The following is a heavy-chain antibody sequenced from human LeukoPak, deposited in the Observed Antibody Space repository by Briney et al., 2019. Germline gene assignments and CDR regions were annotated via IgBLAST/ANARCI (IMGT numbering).Heavy chain of an antibody. CDR2: INHSGST. CDR1: GGSFSGYY. J-gene: IGHJ6*02. D-gene: IGHD1-26*01. Sequence: PSETLSLTCAVYGGSFSGYYWSWTRQPPGKGLEWIGEINHSGSTNYNPSLKSRVTISVDTSKNQFSLKLSSVTAADTAVYYCARRPHFSIGSGVDVWGQGTTVAVSS. CDR3: ARRPHFSIGSGVDV. V-gene: IGHV4-34*01.